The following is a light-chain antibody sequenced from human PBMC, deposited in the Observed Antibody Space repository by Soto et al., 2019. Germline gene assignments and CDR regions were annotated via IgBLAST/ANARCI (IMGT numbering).Light chain of an antibody. V-gene: IGKV3-15*01. Sequence: EIVMTQSPASLSVSSGESATLSCRASQNVATNLAWYQHKPGQPPRLLIYGATTRATGVPARFSGSGSGTYVTLTIRGPQSEDSALYYCQQYNDWPPEDTFGQGTKLEIK. CDR3: QQYNDWPPEDT. CDR2: GAT. CDR1: QNVATN. J-gene: IGKJ2*01.